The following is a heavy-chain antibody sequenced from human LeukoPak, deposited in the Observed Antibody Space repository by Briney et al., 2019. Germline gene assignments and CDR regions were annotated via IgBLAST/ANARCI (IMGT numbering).Heavy chain of an antibody. D-gene: IGHD2-21*02. CDR3: AKDWQDQSSCGGDCLIS. J-gene: IGHJ4*02. CDR1: GFSFSTHW. V-gene: IGHV3-7*03. Sequence: GGSLRLSCAASGFSFSTHWMSSLRQAPGKGLEWVALIKQDGSVIHYVDSVKGRFTISRDNAKHSLSLQMNSLRADDTAVYYCAKDWQDQSSCGGDCLISWGQGTLVTVSS. CDR2: IKQDGSVI.